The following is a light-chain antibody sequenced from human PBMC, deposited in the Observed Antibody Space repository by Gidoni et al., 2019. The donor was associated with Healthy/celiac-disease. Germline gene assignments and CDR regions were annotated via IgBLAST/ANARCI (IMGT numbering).Light chain of an antibody. CDR1: SGHSSYI. CDR2: LEGSGSY. J-gene: IGLJ2*01. Sequence: QPVPTQSSSASASLGSSVKLTCTLSSGHSSYIIAWHQQQPGKVPRYLMKLEGSGSYNKGSGVPDRFSGSSSGADRYLTISNLQSEDEADYYCETWDSNTFVVFGGGTKLTVL. CDR3: ETWDSNTFVV. V-gene: IGLV4-60*03.